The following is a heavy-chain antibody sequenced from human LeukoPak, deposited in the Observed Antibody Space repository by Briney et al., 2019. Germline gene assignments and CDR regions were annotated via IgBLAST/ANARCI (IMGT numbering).Heavy chain of an antibody. D-gene: IGHD5-18*01. J-gene: IGHJ6*03. Sequence: GASVKVSCKASGYTFTGYYMHWVRQAPGQGLEWMGWINPNSGGTNYAQKFQGRATMTRDTSISTAYMELSRLRSDDTAVYYCARELSGGYSYGPTYYYYMDVWGKGTTVTVSS. CDR2: INPNSGGT. CDR1: GYTFTGYY. CDR3: ARELSGGYSYGPTYYYYMDV. V-gene: IGHV1-2*02.